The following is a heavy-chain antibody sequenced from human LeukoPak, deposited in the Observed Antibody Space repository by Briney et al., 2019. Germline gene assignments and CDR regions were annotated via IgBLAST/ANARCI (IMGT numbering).Heavy chain of an antibody. D-gene: IGHD3-22*01. CDR2: MYYTGST. V-gene: IGHV4-59*01. CDR3: ARSNDTSGYFYWFDL. CDR1: GGSITSSY. J-gene: IGHJ5*02. Sequence: SETLSLTCAVSGGSITSSYWSWIRQSPGRGLEWIGSMYYTGSTSYHPFLKSRLTISLDTSRTQFSLKLSSVTPAGTALYYCARSNDTSGYFYWFDLWGQGSLVTVSS.